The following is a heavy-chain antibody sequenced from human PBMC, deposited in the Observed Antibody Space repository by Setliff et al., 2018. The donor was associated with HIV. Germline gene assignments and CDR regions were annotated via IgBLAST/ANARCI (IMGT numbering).Heavy chain of an antibody. J-gene: IGHJ4*02. CDR3: ARTDYGGNSGGNYFDY. Sequence: SVKVSCKASGGTFSSYGITWVRQAPGQGLEWMGGSTPLLDTTNYAQKFQGRVTITADASSSTMYMEVRSLRSDDTAVYYCARTDYGGNSGGNYFDYWGQGSLVTVSS. CDR1: GGTFSSYG. D-gene: IGHD4-17*01. CDR2: STPLLDTT. V-gene: IGHV1-69*13.